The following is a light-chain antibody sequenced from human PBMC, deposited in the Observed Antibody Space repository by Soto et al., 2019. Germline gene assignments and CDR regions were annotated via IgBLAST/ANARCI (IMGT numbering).Light chain of an antibody. CDR1: NSDIGSHNL. CDR3: SSYVGVVV. V-gene: IGLV2-23*01. CDR2: EGS. Sequence: QSVLTQPASVSGSPGQSITISCTGTNSDIGSHNLVSWYQHHPGKAPKLMIYEGSKRPSGVSNRFSGFKSGNTASLTISGLQAEDGADYYCSSYVGVVVFGGGTKLTVL. J-gene: IGLJ2*01.